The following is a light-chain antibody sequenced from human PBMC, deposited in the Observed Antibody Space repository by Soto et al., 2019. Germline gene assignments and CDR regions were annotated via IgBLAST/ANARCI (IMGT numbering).Light chain of an antibody. Sequence: DIQMTQSPSTLSGSVGDRVTITCLASQTISSWLAWYQRKPGKAPRLLIYKASTLESGVPSRFSGSGSGTEFTLTISSLQPDDFATYYCQHYNSYSEAFGQGTKVDI. CDR3: QHYNSYSEA. V-gene: IGKV1-5*03. CDR1: QTISSW. J-gene: IGKJ1*01. CDR2: KAS.